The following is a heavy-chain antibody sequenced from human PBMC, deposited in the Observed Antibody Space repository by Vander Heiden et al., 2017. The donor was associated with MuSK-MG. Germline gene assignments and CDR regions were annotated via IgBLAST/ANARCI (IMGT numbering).Heavy chain of an antibody. D-gene: IGHD2-2*01. CDR2: INWNGGST. Sequence: EVQLVESGGGVVRPGGSLSLSCAASGFTFDDYGMSGGHQAPGKGLEWVSGINWNGGSTGYADSVKGRFTISRDNAKNSLYLQMNSLRAEDTALYHCARRYCSSTSCSLDYWGQGTLVTVSS. CDR1: GFTFDDYG. V-gene: IGHV3-20*01. CDR3: ARRYCSSTSCSLDY. J-gene: IGHJ4*02.